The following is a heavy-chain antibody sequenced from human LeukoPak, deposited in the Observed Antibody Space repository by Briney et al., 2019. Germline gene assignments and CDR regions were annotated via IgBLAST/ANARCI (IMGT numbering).Heavy chain of an antibody. V-gene: IGHV1-69*13. CDR2: IIPIFGP. Sequence: SVKVSCKASGGTFSTFPISWVQQAPGQGLKWIGGIIPIFGPNYAQKFQGRATISADLATATAYMELRSLTSEDTSVYYCATGKDRSGYYYSLDYWGQGTLVAVSS. D-gene: IGHD3-22*01. CDR1: GGTFSTFP. CDR3: ATGKDRSGYYYSLDY. J-gene: IGHJ4*02.